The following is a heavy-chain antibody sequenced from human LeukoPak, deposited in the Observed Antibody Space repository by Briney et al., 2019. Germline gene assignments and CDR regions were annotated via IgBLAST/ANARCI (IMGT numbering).Heavy chain of an antibody. CDR3: ARHRNYMYSSSSLERWFDP. J-gene: IGHJ5*02. CDR2: IYHSGST. V-gene: IGHV4-4*02. CDR1: GGSISSSNW. D-gene: IGHD6-6*01. Sequence: SGTLSLTCAVSGGSISSSNWWSWVRQPPGKGLEWIGEIYHSGSTNYNPSLKSRVTISVDKSKNQFSLKLSSVTAADTAAYYCARHRNYMYSSSSLERWFDPWGQGTLVTVSS.